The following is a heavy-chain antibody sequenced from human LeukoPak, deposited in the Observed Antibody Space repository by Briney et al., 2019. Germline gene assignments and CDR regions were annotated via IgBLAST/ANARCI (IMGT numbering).Heavy chain of an antibody. CDR1: GGSISRSSYY. V-gene: IGHV4-39*01. CDR3: ARQDIWFGELVV. J-gene: IGHJ6*02. Sequence: SETLCLTCIVSGGSISRSSYYWGRLRQPPGQGLEWIGSISDSGSTYYNPCLKSRVTISVDTSKNQFSLKLRFVTAADTAVYYCARQDIWFGELVVWGQGTTVTVSS. CDR2: ISDSGST. D-gene: IGHD3-10*01.